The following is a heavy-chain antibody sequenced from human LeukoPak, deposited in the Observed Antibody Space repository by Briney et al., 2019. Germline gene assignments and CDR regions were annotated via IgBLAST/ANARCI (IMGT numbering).Heavy chain of an antibody. D-gene: IGHD3-3*02. CDR2: IAYDGNNT. Sequence: GGSLRLSCVASGFIFSDYGIQWVRQAPGKGLEWVAVIAYDGNNTYYGDSVRGRFTISRDNSKNTLYVQMNSLRAEDTAVYYCAKATSPVISRNLFDRWGQGTLVTVSS. J-gene: IGHJ5*02. CDR3: AKATSPVISRNLFDR. CDR1: GFIFSDYG. V-gene: IGHV3-30*18.